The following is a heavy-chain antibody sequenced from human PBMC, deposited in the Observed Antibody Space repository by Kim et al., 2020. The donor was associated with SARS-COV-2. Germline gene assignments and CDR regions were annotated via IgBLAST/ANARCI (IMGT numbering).Heavy chain of an antibody. D-gene: IGHD2-2*01. V-gene: IGHV3-48*02. CDR3: ARLPVPNTRFSVDY. Sequence: ADSVKGRFTISRDNAKNSLYLQMNSLRDEDTAVYYCARLPVPNTRFSVDYWGQGTLVTVSS. J-gene: IGHJ4*02.